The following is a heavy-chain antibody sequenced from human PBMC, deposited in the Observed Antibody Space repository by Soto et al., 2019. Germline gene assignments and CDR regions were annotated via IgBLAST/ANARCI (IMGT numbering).Heavy chain of an antibody. V-gene: IGHV1-3*01. CDR3: ARAFLYGDYVWEDWFDP. Sequence: ASVKVSCKASGYTFTSYAMHWVRQAPGQRLEWMGWINAGNGNTKYSQKFQGRVTITRDTSASTAYMELSSLRSEDTAVYYCARAFLYGDYVWEDWFDPWGQGTLVTVSS. CDR1: GYTFTSYA. J-gene: IGHJ5*02. D-gene: IGHD4-17*01. CDR2: INAGNGNT.